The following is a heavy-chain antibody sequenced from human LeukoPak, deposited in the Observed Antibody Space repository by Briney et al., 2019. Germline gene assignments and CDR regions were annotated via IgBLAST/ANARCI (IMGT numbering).Heavy chain of an antibody. CDR1: GGSLSNYY. CDR2: IYYSGGT. Sequence: SETLSLTCSVSGGSLSNYYWNWIRQPPGKGLEWIGQIYYSGGTKYNPSLQSRVTISVDTSKTQFSLKLSSVTAADTAVYYCSRDPAFDGGHGFDYWGQGTLVTVSS. CDR3: SRDPAFDGGHGFDY. V-gene: IGHV4-59*01. D-gene: IGHD4-23*01. J-gene: IGHJ4*02.